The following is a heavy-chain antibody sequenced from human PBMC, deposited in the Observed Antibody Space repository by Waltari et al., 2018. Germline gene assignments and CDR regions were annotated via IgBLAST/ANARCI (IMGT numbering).Heavy chain of an antibody. CDR2: IIPILGIA. Sequence: QVQLVQSGAEVKKPGSSVKVSCTAYGGTFSSYAISWVRKAPGQGDEWMGGIIPILGIANYAHEFQGRVTITADGSTSTAYMGLGSLRSEDTAVYYCARVYDSSGYYHYYFDYWGQGTLVTVSS. V-gene: IGHV1-69*04. CDR3: ARVYDSSGYYHYYFDY. CDR1: GGTFSSYA. D-gene: IGHD3-22*01. J-gene: IGHJ4*02.